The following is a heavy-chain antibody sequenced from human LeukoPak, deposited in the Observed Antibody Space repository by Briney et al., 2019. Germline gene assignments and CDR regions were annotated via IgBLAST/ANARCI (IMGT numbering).Heavy chain of an antibody. Sequence: GASVKVSCKAPGYTFTSYYMHWVRQAPGQGLEWMGIINPSGGSTSYAQKFQGRVTMTRDMSTSTVYMELSSLRSEDTAVYYCARVAVAGLFDYWGQGTLVTVSS. CDR1: GYTFTSYY. V-gene: IGHV1-46*01. CDR2: INPSGGST. D-gene: IGHD6-19*01. CDR3: ARVAVAGLFDY. J-gene: IGHJ4*02.